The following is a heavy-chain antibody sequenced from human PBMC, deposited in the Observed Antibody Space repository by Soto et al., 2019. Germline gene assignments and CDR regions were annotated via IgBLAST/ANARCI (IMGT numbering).Heavy chain of an antibody. CDR2: INAGNGNT. D-gene: IGHD6-13*01. Sequence: GASVKVSCKASGYTFTSYAMHWVRQAPGQRLEWMGWINAGNGNTKYSQKFQGRVTITRDTSASTAYMELSSLRSEDTAVYYCASVFIAAAGDDAFDIWGQGTMVTVSS. J-gene: IGHJ3*02. CDR3: ASVFIAAAGDDAFDI. CDR1: GYTFTSYA. V-gene: IGHV1-3*01.